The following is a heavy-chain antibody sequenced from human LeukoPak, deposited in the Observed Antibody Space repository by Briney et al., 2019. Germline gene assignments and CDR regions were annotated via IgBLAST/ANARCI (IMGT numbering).Heavy chain of an antibody. CDR1: GFTFSSYG. J-gene: IGHJ3*02. D-gene: IGHD5-24*01. CDR2: ISYDGSNK. V-gene: IGHV3-30*03. Sequence: PGGSLRLSCAASGFTFSSYGMHWVRQAPGKGLEWVAVISYDGSNKYYADSVKGRFTISRDNSKNTLYLQMNSLRAEDTAVYYCARGYRFRDGYKQGGAFDIWGQGTMVTVSS. CDR3: ARGYRFRDGYKQGGAFDI.